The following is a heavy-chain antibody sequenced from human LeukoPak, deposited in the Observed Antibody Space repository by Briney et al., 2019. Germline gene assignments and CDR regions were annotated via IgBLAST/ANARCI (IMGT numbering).Heavy chain of an antibody. CDR1: GFTFSSYG. Sequence: PGGSLRLSCAASGFTFSSYGMHWVRQAPGKGLEWVAFIRYDGSNKYYADSVKGRFTISRDNSKNTLYLQMNSLRAENTAVYYCAKGGRGYSYGSFDYWGQGTLVTVSS. CDR2: IRYDGSNK. CDR3: AKGGRGYSYGSFDY. D-gene: IGHD5-18*01. V-gene: IGHV3-30*02. J-gene: IGHJ4*02.